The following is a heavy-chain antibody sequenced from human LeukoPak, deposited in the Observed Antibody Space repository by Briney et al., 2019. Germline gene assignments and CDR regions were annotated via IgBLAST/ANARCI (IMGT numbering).Heavy chain of an antibody. CDR3: ARDVSGWYYFDY. J-gene: IGHJ4*02. CDR1: GFXFSDYA. Sequence: PGGSLRLSCAASGFXFSDYAIHWVRQAPGKGLEWVALISSDGINKYYADSVKGRFTISRDNSKNTLYLQMISLRPEDTAFYYCARDVSGWYYFDYWGQGTLVTVSS. CDR2: ISSDGINK. D-gene: IGHD6-19*01. V-gene: IGHV3-30-3*01.